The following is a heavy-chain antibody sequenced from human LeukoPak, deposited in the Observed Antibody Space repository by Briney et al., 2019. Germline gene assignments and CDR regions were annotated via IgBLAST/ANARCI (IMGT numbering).Heavy chain of an antibody. CDR1: GGSISSYY. CDR3: ARGSGPELRNQFWFDP. J-gene: IGHJ5*02. Sequence: SETLSLTCTVSGGSISSYYWSWIRQPPGKGLEWIGYIYYSGSTNYNPSLKSRVTISVDTSKNQFSLKLSSVTAADTAVYYCARGSGPELRNQFWFDPWGQGTLVTVSS. D-gene: IGHD1-14*01. CDR2: IYYSGST. V-gene: IGHV4-59*01.